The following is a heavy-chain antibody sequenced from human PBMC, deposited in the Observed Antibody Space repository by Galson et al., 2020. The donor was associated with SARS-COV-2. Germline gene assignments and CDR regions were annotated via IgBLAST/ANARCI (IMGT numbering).Heavy chain of an antibody. V-gene: IGHV1-24*01. Sequence: ASVKVSCKVSGYTLTELSMHWVRQAPGKGLEWMGGFDPEDGETIYAQKFQGRVTMTEDTSTDTAYMELSSLRSEDTAVYYCATDQPTTVTQRTRPGYYYGMDVWGQGTTVTVSS. D-gene: IGHD4-17*01. CDR2: FDPEDGET. CDR1: GYTLTELS. CDR3: ATDQPTTVTQRTRPGYYYGMDV. J-gene: IGHJ6*02.